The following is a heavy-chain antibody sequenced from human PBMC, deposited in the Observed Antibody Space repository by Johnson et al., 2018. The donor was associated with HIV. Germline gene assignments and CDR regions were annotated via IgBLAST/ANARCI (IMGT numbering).Heavy chain of an antibody. Sequence: RLVESGGGVVQPGRSLRLSCAASGFTFSTYGMHWVRQAPGKGLEWVAVISYDGSNKYNADSVKGRFTISRDNSKNTLYLQMNSLRAEDTAVYYCASQKGGSSWTRMQAFDIWGQGTMVTVSS. J-gene: IGHJ3*02. CDR1: GFTFSTYG. CDR2: ISYDGSNK. V-gene: IGHV3-30*03. D-gene: IGHD6-13*01. CDR3: ASQKGGSSWTRMQAFDI.